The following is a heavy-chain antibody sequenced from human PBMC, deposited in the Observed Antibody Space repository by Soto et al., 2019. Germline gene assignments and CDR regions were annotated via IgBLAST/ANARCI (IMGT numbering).Heavy chain of an antibody. D-gene: IGHD3-16*01. CDR1: GFTFNNYA. V-gene: IGHV3-30*04. Sequence: QVQLVESGGGVVQPGTSLRLSCAASGFTFNNYAMHWVRQAPGKGLDWVAVISNDERQKYYADSVKGRFPISKDNSQNVLYLQRNSLRAEDTALYYSARELGSISDVDCWGQGTRVTVSS. CDR2: ISNDERQK. CDR3: ARELGSISDVDC. J-gene: IGHJ4*02.